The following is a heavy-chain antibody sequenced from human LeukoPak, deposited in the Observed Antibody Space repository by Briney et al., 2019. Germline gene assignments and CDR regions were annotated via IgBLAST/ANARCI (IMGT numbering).Heavy chain of an antibody. D-gene: IGHD2-2*01. J-gene: IGHJ1*01. Sequence: GGSLRLSCAASGFTFSDFWMHWVRQAPGRGLVWVSRINSDGSGTSYADSMKGRFTISRDNAKNTLYLQMSSLRAEDTAVYYCASEYCSSTSCHPWGQGTLVTVSS. V-gene: IGHV3-74*01. CDR2: INSDGSGT. CDR3: ASEYCSSTSCHP. CDR1: GFTFSDFW.